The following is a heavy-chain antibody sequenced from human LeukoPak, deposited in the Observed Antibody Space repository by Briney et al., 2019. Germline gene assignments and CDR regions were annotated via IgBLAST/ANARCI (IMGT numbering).Heavy chain of an antibody. CDR2: MYYSGST. CDR3: ARATSSSGRSQFSPAPFDC. D-gene: IGHD6-19*01. J-gene: IGHJ4*02. Sequence: SQTLSLTCTVSGGSISSSSYYGGWIRQPPGKGLEWIGSMYYSGSTYYNPSLKSRVTISVDTSKNQFSLKLSSVTAADTAVYYCARATSSSGRSQFSPAPFDCWGQGTLVTVSS. V-gene: IGHV4-39*07. CDR1: GGSISSSSYY.